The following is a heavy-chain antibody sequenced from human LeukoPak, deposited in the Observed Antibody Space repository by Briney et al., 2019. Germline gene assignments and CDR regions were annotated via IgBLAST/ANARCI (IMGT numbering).Heavy chain of an antibody. Sequence: SETLSLTCTVSGGSISSSSYYWGWMRQPPGKGLEWSGCIYYSGSTYYNPSLKGRVTISVDTSKNQFSLKLSSVTAADTAVYYCARAPRYCSGGTCYGYYYGMDVWGQGTTVTVSS. CDR1: GGSISSSSYY. D-gene: IGHD2-15*01. J-gene: IGHJ6*02. V-gene: IGHV4-39*01. CDR3: ARAPRYCSGGTCYGYYYGMDV. CDR2: IYYSGST.